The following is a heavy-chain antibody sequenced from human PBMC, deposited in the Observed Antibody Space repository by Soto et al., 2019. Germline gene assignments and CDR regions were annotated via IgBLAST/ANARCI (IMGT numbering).Heavy chain of an antibody. V-gene: IGHV3-66*01. Sequence: EEQLVESGGDLVQPGGSLRLSCAASGFTVSNNYMSWVRQAPGKGLEWVSLIYSGGSTYYADSAKGTFTISRDSSKNTLYLQMNSLRAEDTAMYYCAAYSHKGYWGQGTLVTVSS. CDR1: GFTVSNNY. CDR3: AAYSHKGY. J-gene: IGHJ4*02. D-gene: IGHD3-16*01. CDR2: IYSGGST.